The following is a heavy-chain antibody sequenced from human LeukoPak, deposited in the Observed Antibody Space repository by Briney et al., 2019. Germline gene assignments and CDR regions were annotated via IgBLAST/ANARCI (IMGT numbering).Heavy chain of an antibody. D-gene: IGHD4-17*01. J-gene: IGHJ3*02. CDR3: ARDLDYGDYAGHIAFDI. CDR1: GYTFTSYY. CDR2: INPSGGST. V-gene: IGHV1-46*01. Sequence: ASVKVSCKASGYTFTSYYMHWVRQAPGQGLEWMGIINPSGGSTSYAQKFQGRVTMTRDTSTSTAYMELSSLRSEDTAVYYCARDLDYGDYAGHIAFDIWGQGTMVTVSS.